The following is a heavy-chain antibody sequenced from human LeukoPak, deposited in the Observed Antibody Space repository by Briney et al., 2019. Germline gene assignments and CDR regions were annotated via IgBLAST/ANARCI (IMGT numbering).Heavy chain of an antibody. CDR2: GNHNGGT. Sequence: SETLSLTCAVSGGSISSSNWWSWIRQSPGKGLEWLGEGNHNGGTKYNPSLKSRVTISADSSRNQLSLKLTSVTAADTAVYYCAKNGQSGFSFDPWGQGTLVTVSS. J-gene: IGHJ5*02. CDR3: AKNGQSGFSFDP. D-gene: IGHD1-26*01. V-gene: IGHV4-4*02. CDR1: GGSISSSNW.